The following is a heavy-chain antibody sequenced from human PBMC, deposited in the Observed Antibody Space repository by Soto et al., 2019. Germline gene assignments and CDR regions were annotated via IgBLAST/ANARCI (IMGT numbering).Heavy chain of an antibody. CDR1: GYIFSNTC. CDR3: ARRYKNTDMHFGDS. D-gene: IGHD3-16*02. CDR2: IYPGDSDT. V-gene: IGHV5-51*01. J-gene: IGHJ4*02. Sequence: DSLNISCKGSGYIFSNTCIAWVRQMPGKGLEWMGSIYPGDSDTRYSPSFQGRVTMSADKSISTAYLQWSSLKASDTAMYYCARRYKNTDMHFGDSWGQEHLVSVSA.